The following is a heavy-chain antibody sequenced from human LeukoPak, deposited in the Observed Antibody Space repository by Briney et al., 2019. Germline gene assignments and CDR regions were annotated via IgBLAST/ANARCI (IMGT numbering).Heavy chain of an antibody. J-gene: IGHJ4*02. CDR2: ISSSSSYI. CDR3: ARAGSGYRNPRDY. Sequence: KAGGSLRLSCAASGFTFDDYAMHWVRQAPGKGLEWVSSISSSSSYIYYADSMKGRFTISRDNAKNSLYLQMNSLRAEDTAVYYCARAGSGYRNPRDYWGQGTLVTVSS. CDR1: GFTFDDYA. V-gene: IGHV3-21*01. D-gene: IGHD3-22*01.